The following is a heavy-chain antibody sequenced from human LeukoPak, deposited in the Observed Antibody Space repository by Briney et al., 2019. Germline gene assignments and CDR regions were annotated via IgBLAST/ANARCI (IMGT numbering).Heavy chain of an antibody. CDR1: GFTVSSNY. Sequence: GGSLRLSCAASGFTVSSNYMSWVRQAPGKGLVWVSRINSDGSSTSYADSVKGRFTISRDNAKNTLYLQMNSLRAEDTAVYYCARRPCINGVCPFDYWGQGILVTVSS. V-gene: IGHV3-74*01. J-gene: IGHJ4*02. D-gene: IGHD2-8*01. CDR3: ARRPCINGVCPFDY. CDR2: INSDGSST.